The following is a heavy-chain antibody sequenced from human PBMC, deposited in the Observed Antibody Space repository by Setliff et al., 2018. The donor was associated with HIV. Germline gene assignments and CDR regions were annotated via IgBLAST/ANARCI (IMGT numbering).Heavy chain of an antibody. D-gene: IGHD1-26*01. J-gene: IGHJ4*02. CDR3: ARRTEVGATVDY. V-gene: IGHV4-39*01. CDR1: GGSISSSNYY. Sequence: PSETLSLTCTVSGGSISSSNYYWGWIRQPPGKGREWIGSIFYSGSTYYNPSLKSRVTISVDTSKNRFSLKVRSVTAADTAVYYCARRTEVGATVDYWGQGTLVTVSS. CDR2: IFYSGST.